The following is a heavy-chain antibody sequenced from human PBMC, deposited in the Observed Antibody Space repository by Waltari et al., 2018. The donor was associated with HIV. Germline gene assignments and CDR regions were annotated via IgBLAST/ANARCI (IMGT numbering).Heavy chain of an antibody. CDR1: DGSIDRSSYS. CDR3: ARHVGGYDSSGYFPYYFDY. Sequence: QLQLQESGPGLVKPSETLSLTCTVSDGSIDRSSYSWGWIRQPPGKGLEWIGSIYYSGITYDTPSLKSQFTISVDTSKNRFSLKLSSVTAADTAVYYCARHVGGYDSSGYFPYYFDYWGQGALVTVSS. D-gene: IGHD3-22*01. J-gene: IGHJ4*02. CDR2: IYYSGIT. V-gene: IGHV4-39*01.